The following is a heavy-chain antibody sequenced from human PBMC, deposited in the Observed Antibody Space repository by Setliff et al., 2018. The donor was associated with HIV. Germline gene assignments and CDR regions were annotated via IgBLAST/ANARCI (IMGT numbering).Heavy chain of an antibody. J-gene: IGHJ6*03. CDR1: GGSLNGYS. D-gene: IGHD2-8*02. CDR3: ARVSITYWYSIPRDYYYYMDV. Sequence: SETLSLTCAVYGGSLNGYSWTWNRQPPGKWLEWIGGINHSGSTNYNPSLNSRVTMSVDKSRNQFSLKVSSVTAADTAVYYCARVSITYWYSIPRDYYYYMDVWGEGTTVTVSS. V-gene: IGHV4-34*01. CDR2: INHSGST.